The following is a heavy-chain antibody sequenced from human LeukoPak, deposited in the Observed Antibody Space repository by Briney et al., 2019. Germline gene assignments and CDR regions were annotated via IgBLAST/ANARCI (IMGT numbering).Heavy chain of an antibody. D-gene: IGHD1-26*01. J-gene: IGHJ4*02. V-gene: IGHV4-61*01. CDR2: IYYSGST. CDR3: ARDFPPHGYSGSSR. Sequence: SETLSLTCTISGDSVSSGSYYWGWIRQPPGTGLEWIGYIYYSGSTNYNPSLKSRVTISVDTSKNQFSLKLSSVTAADTAVYYCARDFPPHGYSGSSRWGQGTLVTVSS. CDR1: GDSVSSGSYY.